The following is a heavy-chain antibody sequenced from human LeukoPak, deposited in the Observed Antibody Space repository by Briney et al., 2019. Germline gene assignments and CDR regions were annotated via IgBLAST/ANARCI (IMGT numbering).Heavy chain of an antibody. V-gene: IGHV5-51*01. J-gene: IGHJ2*01. Sequence: GESLKISCKGSGYSFTDYWIGWVRQMPGKGLEWMGIIYPSDSDTKYSPSFQGQVNISVDKSISTAYLQWSSLKTSDSAMYYCAKGYWYFDLWGRGTLLTVSS. CDR2: IYPSDSDT. CDR1: GYSFTDYW. CDR3: AKGYWYFDL.